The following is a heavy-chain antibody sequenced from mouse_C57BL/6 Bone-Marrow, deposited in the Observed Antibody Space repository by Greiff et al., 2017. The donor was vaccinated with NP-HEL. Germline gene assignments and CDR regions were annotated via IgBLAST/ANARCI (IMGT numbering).Heavy chain of an antibody. CDR1: GYTFTDYY. CDR3: ARYGHDYYGSPHWYFDV. J-gene: IGHJ1*03. V-gene: IGHV1-76*01. Sequence: QVQLKESGAELVRPGASVKLSCKASGYTFTDYYINWVKQRPGQGLEWIARIYPGSGNTYYNEKFKGKATLTAEKSSSTAYMQLSSLTSEDSAVYFCARYGHDYYGSPHWYFDVWGTGTTVTVSS. D-gene: IGHD1-1*01. CDR2: IYPGSGNT.